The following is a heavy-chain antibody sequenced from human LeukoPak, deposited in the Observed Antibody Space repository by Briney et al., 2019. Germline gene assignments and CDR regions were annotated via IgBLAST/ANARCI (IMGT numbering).Heavy chain of an antibody. CDR1: GFTFSSYA. Sequence: PGGSLRLSCAASGFTFSSYAMSWVRQAPGKGLEWVSSISAGGGSTYYADSVKGPFTISRDNSKNTLYLQMNSLRAEETAVYYCARGTYASGSPARYFDLWGRGTLATVSS. V-gene: IGHV3-23*01. CDR2: ISAGGGST. D-gene: IGHD3-10*01. CDR3: ARGTYASGSPARYFDL. J-gene: IGHJ2*01.